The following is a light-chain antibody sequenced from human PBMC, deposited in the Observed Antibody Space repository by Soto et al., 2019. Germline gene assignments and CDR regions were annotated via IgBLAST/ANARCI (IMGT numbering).Light chain of an antibody. CDR3: QQYNNWPAIT. CDR1: QSVGIH. J-gene: IGKJ5*01. CDR2: DAS. V-gene: IGKV3-15*01. Sequence: DIVLTQSPVTLSVSPGDRAPLSCSASQSVGIHLAWYQQKPGQAPRILSYDASTRATGIPARFSGSGSGAEFTLTISSLHSEDFAVYYGQQYNNWPAITFGQGTRLEIK.